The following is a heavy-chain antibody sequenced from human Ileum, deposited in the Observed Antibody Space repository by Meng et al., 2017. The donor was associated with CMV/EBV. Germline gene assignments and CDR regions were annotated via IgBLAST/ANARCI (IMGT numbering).Heavy chain of an antibody. V-gene: IGHV4-34*01. J-gene: IGHJ4*02. D-gene: IGHD6-19*01. Sequence: CPAYGGSFSCYYWSWILQPPGKVLEWIRGVNHSGSSDYTPSLRSRVAISVDTSKNQFSLQLSSVTAAVTAVYYCARGGGSSGRLDYWGQRTLVTVSS. CDR3: ARGGGSSGRLDY. CDR1: GGSFSCYY. CDR2: VNHSGSS.